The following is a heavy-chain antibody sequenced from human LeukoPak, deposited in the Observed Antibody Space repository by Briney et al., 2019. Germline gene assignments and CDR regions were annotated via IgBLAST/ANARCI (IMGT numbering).Heavy chain of an antibody. J-gene: IGHJ4*02. CDR1: GGSISSSSYY. V-gene: IGHV4-39*01. D-gene: IGHD3-10*01. CDR3: GRLYPRLDGSGSYVDF. CDR2: IYYSGST. Sequence: SETLSLTCTVSGGSISSSSYYWGWIRQPPGKGLEWIGSIYYSGSTYYNPSLKSRVTISEDTSKNQFSLKLSSVTAADTAVYYCGRLYPRLDGSGSYVDFWGQGTLVTVSS.